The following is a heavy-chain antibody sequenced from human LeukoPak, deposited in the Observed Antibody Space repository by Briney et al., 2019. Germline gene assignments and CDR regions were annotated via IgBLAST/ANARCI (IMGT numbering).Heavy chain of an antibody. CDR1: GFTFSSYS. CDR2: ISSSSSYI. CDR3: ARELKEIHTLAVAGSGMDV. D-gene: IGHD6-19*01. V-gene: IGHV3-21*01. J-gene: IGHJ6*02. Sequence: MAGGSLRLSCAASGFTFSSYSMNWVRQAPGKGLEWVSSISSSSSYIYYADSVKGRFTISRDNAKNSLYLQMNSLRAEDTAVYYCARELKEIHTLAVAGSGMDVWGQGTTVTVSS.